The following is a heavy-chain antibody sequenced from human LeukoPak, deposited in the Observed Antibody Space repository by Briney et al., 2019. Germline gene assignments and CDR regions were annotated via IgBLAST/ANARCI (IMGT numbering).Heavy chain of an antibody. Sequence: ASVKVSCKASGYIFTDYYIHWMRQAPGQGLEWMGWINPKNGDTNYAQKFQGRVTMTRDTSISTVYMELNKLTSDDTALYYCARVGYCSGDRCYLHFDYWGQGTLVTVSS. CDR1: GYIFTDYY. D-gene: IGHD2-15*01. J-gene: IGHJ4*02. CDR3: ARVGYCSGDRCYLHFDY. CDR2: INPKNGDT. V-gene: IGHV1-2*02.